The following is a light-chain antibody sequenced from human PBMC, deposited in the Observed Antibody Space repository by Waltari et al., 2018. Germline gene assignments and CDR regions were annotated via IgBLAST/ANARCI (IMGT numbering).Light chain of an antibody. J-gene: IGKJ4*01. Sequence: EVVMTQSPATLSVSPGERVTLSCRASQSVNRFVAWYQQKPGQAPRLIIYGASTRATGIPARFSGSGSGTEFTLTISSLQSEDFAVYYCQQYNDWPPLTFGGGTKLEIK. CDR1: QSVNRF. V-gene: IGKV3-15*01. CDR3: QQYNDWPPLT. CDR2: GAS.